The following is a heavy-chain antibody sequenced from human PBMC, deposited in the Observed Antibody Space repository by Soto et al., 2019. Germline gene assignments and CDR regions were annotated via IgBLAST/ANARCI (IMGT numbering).Heavy chain of an antibody. CDR2: SISIGGTT. Sequence: EVQLLGSGGGLVQPGGSLTLSCAASGFTFDSYAMSWVRQAPGKGLEWVSSISIGGTTYYADSVKGRFTISRDNSRNTLYLQMNSLRAEDTAFYYCAKNYFFDNWGQGPLATVSS. CDR3: AKNYFFDN. J-gene: IGHJ4*02. D-gene: IGHD1-7*01. V-gene: IGHV3-23*05. CDR1: GFTFDSYA.